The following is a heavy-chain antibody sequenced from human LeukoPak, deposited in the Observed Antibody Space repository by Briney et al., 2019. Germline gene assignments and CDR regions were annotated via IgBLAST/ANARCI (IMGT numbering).Heavy chain of an antibody. CDR3: ARQSRGRDAFDI. CDR2: IYYSGST. V-gene: IGHV4-39*01. D-gene: IGHD3-10*01. J-gene: IGHJ3*02. CDR1: GGSISIGSYY. Sequence: SETLSLTCTVSGGSISIGSYYWGWIRQPPGKGLEWIGSIYYSGSTYYNPSLKSRVTISVDTSKNQFSLKLSSVTAADTAVYYCARQSRGRDAFDIWGQGTMVTVSS.